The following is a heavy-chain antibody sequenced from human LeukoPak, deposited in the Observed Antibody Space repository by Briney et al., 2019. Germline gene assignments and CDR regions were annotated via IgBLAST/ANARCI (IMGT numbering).Heavy chain of an antibody. J-gene: IGHJ4*02. CDR2: IKQDGSEK. D-gene: IGHD3-10*01. V-gene: IGHV3-7*01. CDR1: GFSFTNYW. Sequence: GGSLGLSCATSGFSFTNYWMTWFRQAQGKGLKWVAHIKQDGSEKYYVDSMKGRITISRDNAKNSVYLQMNSLRVEDTAVYYCTRSPEGRPIDYWGQGTLVTVSS. CDR3: TRSPEGRPIDY.